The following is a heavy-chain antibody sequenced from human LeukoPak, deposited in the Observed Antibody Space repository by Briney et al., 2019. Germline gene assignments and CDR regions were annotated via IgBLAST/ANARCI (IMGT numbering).Heavy chain of an antibody. Sequence: GGSLRLSCAASGFTFSSYGMHWVRQAPGKGLEWVAVISYDGSNKYYADSVKSRFTISRDNAKNSLYLQINSLRDEDTAVYYCARETVGLDYWGQGTLVTVSS. V-gene: IGHV3-30*03. CDR2: ISYDGSNK. CDR3: ARETVGLDY. D-gene: IGHD4-23*01. J-gene: IGHJ4*02. CDR1: GFTFSSYG.